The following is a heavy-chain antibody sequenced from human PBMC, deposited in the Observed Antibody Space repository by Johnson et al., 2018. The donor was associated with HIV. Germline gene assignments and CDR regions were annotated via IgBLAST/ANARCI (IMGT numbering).Heavy chain of an antibody. CDR3: ASGLGIVGATRSAFDI. CDR1: GFTFSSYG. CDR2: LYSGGST. J-gene: IGHJ3*02. V-gene: IGHV3-NL1*01. Sequence: VQLVESGGGVVQPGGSLRLSCAASGFTFSSYGMHWVRQAPGKGLEWVSVLYSGGSTYYADSVKGRFTIPRDNSKNTLYLQMNSLRAEDTAVYYCASGLGIVGATRSAFDIWGQGTMVTVSS. D-gene: IGHD1-26*01.